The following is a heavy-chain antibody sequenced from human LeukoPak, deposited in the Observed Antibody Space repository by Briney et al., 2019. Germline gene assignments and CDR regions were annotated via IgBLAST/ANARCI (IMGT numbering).Heavy chain of an antibody. CDR2: IIPIFGTA. Sequence: ASVKVSCKASGGTFSSYAISWVRQAPGQGLEWMGGIIPIFGTANYAQKFQGRVTITADESTSTAYMELSSLRSEDTAVYYCARDEEYIVGASPYWGQGTLVTVSS. V-gene: IGHV1-69*13. D-gene: IGHD1-26*01. CDR1: GGTFSSYA. CDR3: ARDEEYIVGASPY. J-gene: IGHJ4*02.